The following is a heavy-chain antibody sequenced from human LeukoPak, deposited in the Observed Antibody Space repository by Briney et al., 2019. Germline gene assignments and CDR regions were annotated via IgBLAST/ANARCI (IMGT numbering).Heavy chain of an antibody. CDR1: GFTFSSYA. J-gene: IGHJ6*02. CDR3: AAPSRVYGDQIYYYYYGMDV. D-gene: IGHD4-17*01. V-gene: IGHV3-23*01. Sequence: GGSLRLSCAASGFTFSSYAMSWVRQVPGKGLEWVSVISGSGDNTYYADSVKGRFTISRDNSKNMLYLQMNSLRAEDTAVYYCAAPSRVYGDQIYYYYYGMDVWGQGTTVTVSS. CDR2: ISGSGDNT.